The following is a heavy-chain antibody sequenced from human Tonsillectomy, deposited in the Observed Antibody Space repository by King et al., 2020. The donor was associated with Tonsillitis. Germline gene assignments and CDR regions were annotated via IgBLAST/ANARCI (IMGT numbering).Heavy chain of an antibody. D-gene: IGHD6-13*01. V-gene: IGHV3-66*01. Sequence: VQLVESGGGLVQPGGSPRLSCAASGFTVSSNYMSWVRQAPGKGLEWVSVIYSGGSTYYADSVKGRFTISRDNSKNTLYLQMNSLRAEDTAVYYCAREGYSSSWYGGFDYWGQGTLVTVSS. CDR3: AREGYSSSWYGGFDY. CDR2: IYSGGST. J-gene: IGHJ4*02. CDR1: GFTVSSNY.